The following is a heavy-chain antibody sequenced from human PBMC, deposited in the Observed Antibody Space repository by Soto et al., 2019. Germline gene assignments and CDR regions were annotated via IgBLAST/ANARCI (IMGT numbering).Heavy chain of an antibody. CDR1: GGTFSSYA. CDR2: IIPIFGTA. Sequence: SVKVSCKASGGTFSSYAISWVRQAPGQGLEWMGGIIPIFGTANYAQKFQGRVTITADESTSTAYMELSSLRSEDTAVYYCARIERGLDAFDIWGQGTMVTVSS. J-gene: IGHJ3*02. V-gene: IGHV1-69*13. CDR3: ARIERGLDAFDI. D-gene: IGHD2-21*01.